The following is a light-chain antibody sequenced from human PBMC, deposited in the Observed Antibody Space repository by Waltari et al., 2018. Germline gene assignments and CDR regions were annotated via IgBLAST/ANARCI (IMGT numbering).Light chain of an antibody. J-gene: IGLJ2*01. CDR2: DVN. CDR3: SSYTSSITSI. V-gene: IGLV2-14*03. Sequence: QSALTQPASVSGSPGQSITISCTGTSSDIGSYNFVSWYQQHPGQAPKLIIYDVNSRPSGFSNLFSGSKSGNTASLTISGLQAEDEADYYCSSYTSSITSIVGGGTKLTVL. CDR1: SSDIGSYNF.